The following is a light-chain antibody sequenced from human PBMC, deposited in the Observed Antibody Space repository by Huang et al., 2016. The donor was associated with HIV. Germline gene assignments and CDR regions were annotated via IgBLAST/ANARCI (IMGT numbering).Light chain of an antibody. Sequence: EIVLTQSPGTLSLSPGGRATLSCRASQSVSSSYVAWYQQKPGHAPRLLIYDASSRATGIPDRFSGSGSGTDVTRTISRLEPEDFAVYYCQQYGTSPATFGQGTKVEIK. CDR3: QQYGTSPAT. V-gene: IGKV3-20*01. J-gene: IGKJ1*01. CDR1: QSVSSSY. CDR2: DAS.